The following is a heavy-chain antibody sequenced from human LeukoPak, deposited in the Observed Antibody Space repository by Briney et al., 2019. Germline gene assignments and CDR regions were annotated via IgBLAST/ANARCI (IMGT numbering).Heavy chain of an antibody. CDR2: ISYDGSNK. CDR3: AKGPLITPLDY. Sequence: GGSLRLSCAASGFTFSSYGMHWVRQAPGKGLEWVAVISYDGSNKYYADSVKGRFTISRGNSKNTLYLQMNSLRAEDTAVYYCAKGPLITPLDYWGQGTLVTVSS. CDR1: GFTFSSYG. V-gene: IGHV3-30*18. D-gene: IGHD3-22*01. J-gene: IGHJ4*02.